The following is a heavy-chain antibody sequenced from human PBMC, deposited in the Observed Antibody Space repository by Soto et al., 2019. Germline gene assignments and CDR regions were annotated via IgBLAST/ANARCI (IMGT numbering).Heavy chain of an antibody. Sequence: PSETLSLTCTVSGASINSGGYYWAWIRQHPGKGLEWIGYIYYRGTTYYNPSLKSRLIISVDTSKNQFSLKLSSVTAADTAVHYCARDRLAARPSYGLDVWGQGTTVTVSS. CDR3: ARDRLAARPSYGLDV. D-gene: IGHD6-6*01. V-gene: IGHV4-31*03. CDR1: GASINSGGYY. J-gene: IGHJ6*02. CDR2: IYYRGTT.